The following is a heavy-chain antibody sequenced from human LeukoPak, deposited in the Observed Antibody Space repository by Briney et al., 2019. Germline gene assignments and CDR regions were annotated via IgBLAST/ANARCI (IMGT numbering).Heavy chain of an antibody. Sequence: GRSLRLSCAASGFTFSTYGMHWVRQAPGKGLEWVAVISYDGSNKYYADSVKGRFTISRDNSKNTLYLQMNSLRAEDTAVYYCARAYDWGEQQDRVGFDYWGQGTLVTVSS. D-gene: IGHD1-1*01. CDR3: ARAYDWGEQQDRVGFDY. J-gene: IGHJ4*02. V-gene: IGHV3-30*03. CDR2: ISYDGSNK. CDR1: GFTFSTYG.